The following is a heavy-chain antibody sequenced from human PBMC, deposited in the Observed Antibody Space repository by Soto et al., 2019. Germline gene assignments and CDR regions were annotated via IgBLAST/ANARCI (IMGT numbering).Heavy chain of an antibody. V-gene: IGHV4-61*01. D-gene: IGHD3-9*01. CDR1: GTSVSGGSFY. Sequence: SETLSLTCDVSGTSVSGGSFYFHWIRQAPGKGLEWIGYIYHTGKTNYSPSLRSRTTISSDTSRNQFSLKVNSVTAADTAVYYCARAPYYDILTGMRWSHYFDSWGQGIQVTVSS. J-gene: IGHJ4*02. CDR2: IYHTGKT. CDR3: ARAPYYDILTGMRWSHYFDS.